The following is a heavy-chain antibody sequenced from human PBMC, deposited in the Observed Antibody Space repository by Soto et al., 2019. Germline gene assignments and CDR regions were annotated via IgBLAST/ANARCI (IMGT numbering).Heavy chain of an antibody. CDR1: GFTFSSYA. V-gene: IGHV3-30-3*01. Sequence: GGSLRLSCAASGFTFSSYAMHWVRQAPGKGLEWVAVISYDGSNKYYADSVKGRFTISRDNSKNTLYLQMNSLRAEDTAVYYCARGKGVVADIGYYGMDVWGQGTTVTVSS. D-gene: IGHD2-15*01. CDR3: ARGKGVVADIGYYGMDV. J-gene: IGHJ6*02. CDR2: ISYDGSNK.